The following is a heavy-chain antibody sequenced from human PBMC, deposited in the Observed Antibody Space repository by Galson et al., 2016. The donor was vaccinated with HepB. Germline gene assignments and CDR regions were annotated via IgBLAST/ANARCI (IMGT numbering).Heavy chain of an antibody. CDR1: GFIFTTYT. V-gene: IGHV3-21*01. D-gene: IGHD3-22*01. CDR3: ARGSPFGYDSNVAYFGGDD. CDR2: ICNSSVNI. J-gene: IGHJ4*02. Sequence: SLRLSCAASGFIFTTYTMNWLRQAPGKGPEWVSSICNSSVNIYYADSVKGRFTISRDNAENTLYLQMNSLRAEDTAVYYCARGSPFGYDSNVAYFGGDDWGQGTLVTVSS.